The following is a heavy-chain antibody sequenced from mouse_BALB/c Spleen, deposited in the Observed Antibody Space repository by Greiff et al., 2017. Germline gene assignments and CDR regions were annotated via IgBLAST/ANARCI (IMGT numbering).Heavy chain of an antibody. CDR1: GYTFTSYW. D-gene: IGHD1-1*01. CDR2: INPSTGYT. CDR3: ASFPYGSSGPNAMDY. J-gene: IGHJ4*01. Sequence: QVQLQQSGAELAKPGASVKMSCKASGYTFTSYWMHWVKQRPGQGLEWIGYINPSTGYTEYNQKFKDKATLTADKSSSTAYMQLSSLTSEDSAVYYCASFPYGSSGPNAMDYWGQGTSVTVSS. V-gene: IGHV1-7*01.